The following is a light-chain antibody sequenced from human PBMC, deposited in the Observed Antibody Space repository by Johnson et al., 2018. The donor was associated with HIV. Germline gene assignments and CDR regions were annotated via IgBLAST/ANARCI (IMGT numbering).Light chain of an antibody. CDR1: SSNIGNNY. V-gene: IGLV1-51*02. J-gene: IGLJ1*01. CDR3: GTWDSSLSAQV. CDR2: ENN. Sequence: QSVLTQPPSVSAAPGQKVTISCSGSSSNIGNNYVSWYQQLPGTAPKLLIYENNKRPSGIPDRFSGSKSGTSAILGITGLQTGDEADYYCGTWDSSLSAQVFGAGTKVTVL.